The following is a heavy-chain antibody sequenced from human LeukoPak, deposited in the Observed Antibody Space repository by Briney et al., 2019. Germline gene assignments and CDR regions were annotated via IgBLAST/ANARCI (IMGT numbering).Heavy chain of an antibody. CDR3: AKSGRYCSSTSCFY. CDR1: GFTFSTYA. J-gene: IGHJ4*02. V-gene: IGHV3-23*01. Sequence: GGSLRLSCAASGFTFSTYAMSWVRQAPGKGLEWVSAISGSGGNTYYADSVKGRFTLSRDNSKNTLYLQMNSLRAEDTVLYYCAKSGRYCSSTSCFYWGQGTLVTVSS. D-gene: IGHD2-2*01. CDR2: ISGSGGNT.